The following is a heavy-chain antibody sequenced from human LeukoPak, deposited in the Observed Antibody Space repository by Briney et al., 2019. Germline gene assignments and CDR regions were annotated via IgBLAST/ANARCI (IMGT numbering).Heavy chain of an antibody. CDR1: GGSISSYY. V-gene: IGHV4-59*01. CDR2: IYYSGST. J-gene: IGHJ4*02. D-gene: IGHD5-18*01. Sequence: SETLSLTCTVSGGSISSYYWSWIRQPPGKGLEWIGYIYYSGSTNYNPSLKSRVTISVDTSKNQFSLKLSSVTAADTAVYYCARETSDTASDYWGQGTLVTVSS. CDR3: ARETSDTASDY.